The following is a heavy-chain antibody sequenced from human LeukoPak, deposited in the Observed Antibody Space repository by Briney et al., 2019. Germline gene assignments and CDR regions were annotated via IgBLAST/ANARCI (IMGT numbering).Heavy chain of an antibody. CDR1: GGSFSGYY. J-gene: IGHJ6*03. D-gene: IGHD3-10*01. V-gene: IGHV4-34*01. CDR3: ARGRDTMVRGVTRSFYYMDV. CDR2: INHSGST. Sequence: SETLSLTCAVYGGSFSGYYLSWIRQPPGKGLEGIGEINHSGSTNCNPSLKSQPTISIDTSKTQVSLKLSSVTAANTAVYDCARGRDTMVRGVTRSFYYMDVWGKGTTVTVSS.